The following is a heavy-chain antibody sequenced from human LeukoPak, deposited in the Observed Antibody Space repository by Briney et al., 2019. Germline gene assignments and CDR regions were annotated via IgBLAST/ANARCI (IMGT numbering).Heavy chain of an antibody. CDR3: AKVTTDSSVRGSDY. CDR1: GFTFSSYA. CDR2: VGNGGDGT. Sequence: GGSLRDSCAASGFTFSSYAIAWVRQAPGKGLEWVSTVGNGGDGTYYADSVKGRFTISRDNSKNTLYLQMSSLRAEDTAVYYCAKVTTDSSVRGSDYWRAGTLVTVSS. V-gene: IGHV3-23*01. D-gene: IGHD5/OR15-5a*01. J-gene: IGHJ4*02.